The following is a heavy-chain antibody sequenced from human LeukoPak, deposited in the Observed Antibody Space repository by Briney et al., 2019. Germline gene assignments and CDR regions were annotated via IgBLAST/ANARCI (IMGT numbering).Heavy chain of an antibody. CDR1: GGSISSGSYY. CDR3: ARRPIGYSSGVYFDY. J-gene: IGHJ4*02. CDR2: MHYNERT. Sequence: PSETLSLTCTVTGGSISSGSYYWGWIRQPPGKGLEWIGSMHYNERTYSSPSLKSRVTISVDTSKNQFSLKLSSVTAADTAVYYCARRPIGYSSGVYFDYWGQGTLVTVSS. D-gene: IGHD6-19*01. V-gene: IGHV4-39*07.